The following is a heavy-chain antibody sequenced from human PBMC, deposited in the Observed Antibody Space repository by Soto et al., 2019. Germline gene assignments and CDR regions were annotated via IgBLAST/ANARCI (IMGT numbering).Heavy chain of an antibody. CDR3: TRASSLDFDF. Sequence: SXRLSYTTAGFTFGDYALSWVRRAPGKGLEWVGFIRRNAYGGTTDYAASVKGRFTISRDDSKSIAYLQMNSLRTEDTALYYCTRASSLDFDFWGQGTLVTVSS. CDR1: GFTFGDYA. D-gene: IGHD3-16*01. J-gene: IGHJ4*02. CDR2: IRRNAYGGTT. V-gene: IGHV3-49*04.